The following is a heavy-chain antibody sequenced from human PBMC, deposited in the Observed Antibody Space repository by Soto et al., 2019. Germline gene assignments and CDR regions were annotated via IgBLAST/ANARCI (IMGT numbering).Heavy chain of an antibody. J-gene: IGHJ4*02. CDR3: AADIVGTETY. CDR2: TINKPDTYTT. Sequence: EVQLVESGGGLVQPGGSLRLTCATSGFTLSDHFIYWVRQAPGKGLEWFGRTINKPDTYTTEYAASVKGRFTISRDDSKQSMYLQMNSLKTEDTAVYYCAADIVGTETYWGPGTLVTVSS. CDR1: GFTLSDHF. D-gene: IGHD5-12*01. V-gene: IGHV3-72*01.